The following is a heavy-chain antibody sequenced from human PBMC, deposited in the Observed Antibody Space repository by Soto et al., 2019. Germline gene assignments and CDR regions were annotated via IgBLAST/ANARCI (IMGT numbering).Heavy chain of an antibody. V-gene: IGHV3-21*01. CDR3: ARGSHSTTWYGGQFDY. CDR2: VSSSSTYI. Sequence: EVQLVDSGGGLVKPGGSLRLSCAASGLTFSSYTMNWVRQAPGKGLEWVSSVSSSSTYIYYADSVKGRFTISRDNAKNSLYLQMNSLRAEDTAICYCARGSHSTTWYGGQFDYWGQGTLVTVSS. CDR1: GLTFSSYT. J-gene: IGHJ4*02. D-gene: IGHD6-13*01.